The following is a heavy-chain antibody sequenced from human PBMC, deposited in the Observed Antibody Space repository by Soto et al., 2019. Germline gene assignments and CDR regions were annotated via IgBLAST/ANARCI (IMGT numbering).Heavy chain of an antibody. V-gene: IGHV3-23*01. CDR2: ISGSGGST. J-gene: IGHJ5*02. CDR1: GFTFSSYA. D-gene: IGHD6-19*01. CDR3: AKDRGIAVAGTGWFDP. Sequence: EVQLLESGGGLVQPGGSLRLSCAASGFTFSSYAMSWVRQAPGKGLEWVSAISGSGGSTYYADSVKGRFTISRDNSKNKLYLQLNSLRAEDAAVYYCAKDRGIAVAGTGWFDPWGQGTLVTVSS.